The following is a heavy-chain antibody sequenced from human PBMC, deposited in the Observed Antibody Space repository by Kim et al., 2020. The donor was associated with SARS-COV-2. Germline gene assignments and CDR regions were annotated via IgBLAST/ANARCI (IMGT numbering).Heavy chain of an antibody. J-gene: IGHJ4*02. CDR3: ARGSGYFGFDY. D-gene: IGHD3-22*01. V-gene: IGHV3-74*01. CDR1: GFTFSDYW. Sequence: GGSLRLSCAASGFTFSDYWMHWVRQVPEKGLLWVSRVNSDATTIQYADSVKGRFTISRDNAKNTLYLQMNSLRVEDMAVCYCARGSGYFGFDYWGQGILV. CDR2: VNSDATTI.